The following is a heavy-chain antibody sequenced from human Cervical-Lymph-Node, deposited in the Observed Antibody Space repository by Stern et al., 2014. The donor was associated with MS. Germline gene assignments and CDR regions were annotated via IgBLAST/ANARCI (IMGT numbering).Heavy chain of an antibody. Sequence: VQLVESGAEVKKPGSSVKVSCKASGGTFSSYAISWVRQAPGKGLEWTGGIIPIVGKAKYEQKVQGNVTITADESTSTAYMELSSLRSEDTAVYYCARGELKEGLVRGMDVWGQGTTVTVSS. V-gene: IGHV1-69*01. CDR1: GGTFSSYA. J-gene: IGHJ6*02. D-gene: IGHD1-26*01. CDR2: IIPIVGKA. CDR3: ARGELKEGLVRGMDV.